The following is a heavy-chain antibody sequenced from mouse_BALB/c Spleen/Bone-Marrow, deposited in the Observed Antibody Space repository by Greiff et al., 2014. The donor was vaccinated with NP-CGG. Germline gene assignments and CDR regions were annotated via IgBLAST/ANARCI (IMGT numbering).Heavy chain of an antibody. J-gene: IGHJ1*01. CDR3: ARVYLWYFDV. Sequence: VHLVESGPGLVAPSQSLSITCTVSGFSLTSYGVHWVRQPPGKGLEWLGVIWAGGSTNYNSALMSRLSISKDNSKSQVFLIMNSLQTDDTAMYYCARVYLWYFDVWGAGTTVTVSS. V-gene: IGHV2-9*02. CDR1: GFSLTSYG. D-gene: IGHD2-3*01. CDR2: IWAGGST.